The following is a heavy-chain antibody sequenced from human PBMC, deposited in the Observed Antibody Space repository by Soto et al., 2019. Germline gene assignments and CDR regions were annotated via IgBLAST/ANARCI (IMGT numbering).Heavy chain of an antibody. CDR3: ARDRLMATAGTARHYFGLDV. V-gene: IGHV1-18*01. CDR2: ISGYNGYT. CDR1: GYTFTGYY. D-gene: IGHD5-18*01. J-gene: IGHJ6*02. Sequence: ASVKVSCKASGYTFTGYYMHWVRQAPGQGLEWMGWISGYNGYTRYAKKLQVRVTMTTDTSTSTAYMELRSLRSDDTAVYYCARDRLMATAGTARHYFGLDVWGQGTTVTVSS.